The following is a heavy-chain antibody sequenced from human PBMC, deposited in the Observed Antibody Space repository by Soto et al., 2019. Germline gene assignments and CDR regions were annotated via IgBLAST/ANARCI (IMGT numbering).Heavy chain of an antibody. V-gene: IGHV3-43*01. J-gene: IGHJ6*02. D-gene: IGHD3-10*01. Sequence: EEQLVESGGAVVQPGGSLRLSCEASGFTFGSYTMHWVRQAPGKGLEWVSLISWNGGSSFYADSVKGRFTISRDNSRDSLSLKMNSPDPEDRALYYCAKKIDAHGWGGGDVWGHGTTVTVSS. CDR1: GFTFGSYT. CDR3: AKKIDAHGWGGGDV. CDR2: ISWNGGSS.